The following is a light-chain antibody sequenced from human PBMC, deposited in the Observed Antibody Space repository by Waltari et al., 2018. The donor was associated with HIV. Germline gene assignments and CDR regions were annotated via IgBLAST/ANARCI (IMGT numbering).Light chain of an antibody. V-gene: IGLV2-11*01. Sequence: QSALTQPRSVSGSPGQSVTISCPGTSSDVGGYNYVSWYQQHPDKAPKLIIYYVSKRPSGVPDRFSGAKSGKTASLTISGLQAEDEADYYCCSYAGSRTLYLFGTGTKVAVL. J-gene: IGLJ1*01. CDR1: SSDVGGYNY. CDR3: CSYAGSRTLYL. CDR2: YVS.